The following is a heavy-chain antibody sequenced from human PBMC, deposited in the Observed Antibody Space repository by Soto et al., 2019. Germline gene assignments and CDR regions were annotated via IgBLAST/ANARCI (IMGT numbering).Heavy chain of an antibody. Sequence: GASVTVSCKPSGYSFSNFYVHWVRQAPGQGLEWMGIIDPSSGTTSYTQKFQGRVTITADESTSTSYMEVNNLRSEDTAVYYCAKVRYSSPMGYYYGMDVWGQGTTVTVSS. CDR3: AKVRYSSPMGYYYGMDV. CDR1: GYSFSNFY. CDR2: IDPSSGTT. D-gene: IGHD6-19*01. V-gene: IGHV1-46*01. J-gene: IGHJ6*02.